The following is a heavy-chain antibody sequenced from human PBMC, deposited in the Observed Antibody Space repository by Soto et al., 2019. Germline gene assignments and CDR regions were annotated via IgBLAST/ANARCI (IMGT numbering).Heavy chain of an antibody. Sequence: GGSLRLSCAASGFTFSSYGMHWVRQAPGKGLEWVAVIWYDGSNKYYADSVKGRFTISRDNSKNTLYLQMNRLRAEDTAVYYFARDIAARPHYGMDVWGQGTTVTVSS. CDR1: GFTFSSYG. CDR2: IWYDGSNK. V-gene: IGHV3-33*01. J-gene: IGHJ6*02. D-gene: IGHD6-6*01. CDR3: ARDIAARPHYGMDV.